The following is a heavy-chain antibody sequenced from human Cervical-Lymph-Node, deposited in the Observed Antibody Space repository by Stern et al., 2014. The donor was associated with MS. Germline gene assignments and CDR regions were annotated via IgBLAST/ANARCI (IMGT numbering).Heavy chain of an antibody. CDR2: LSGSGGGT. J-gene: IGHJ5*02. Sequence: EVHLLESGGALVQPGGSLRLSCAASGFNFRTYAMGWVRQAPGKGLEWGSGLSGSGGGTYYADSVKGRFTVSRDNSKNTLLLQMNSLMVEDMAIYYCAKYLEGGYSGFDRPTLQSWGQGTLVTVSS. CDR1: GFNFRTYA. D-gene: IGHD5-12*01. CDR3: AKYLEGGYSGFDRPTLQS. V-gene: IGHV3-23*01.